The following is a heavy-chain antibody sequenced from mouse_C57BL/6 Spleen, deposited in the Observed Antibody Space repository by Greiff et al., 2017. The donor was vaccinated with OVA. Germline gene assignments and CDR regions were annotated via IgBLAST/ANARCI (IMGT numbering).Heavy chain of an antibody. Sequence: DVHLVESGGGLVKPGGSLKLSCAASGFTFSDYGMHWVRQAPEKGLEWVAYISSGSSTIYYADTVKGRFTISRDNAKNTLFLQMTSLRSEDTAMYYCARGAQALYAMDYWGQGTSVTVSS. V-gene: IGHV5-17*01. CDR2: ISSGSSTI. D-gene: IGHD3-2*02. J-gene: IGHJ4*01. CDR1: GFTFSDYG. CDR3: ARGAQALYAMDY.